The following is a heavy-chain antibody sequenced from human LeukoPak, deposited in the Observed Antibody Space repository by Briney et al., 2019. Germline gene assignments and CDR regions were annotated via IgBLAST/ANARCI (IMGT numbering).Heavy chain of an antibody. J-gene: IGHJ5*02. Sequence: SETLSLTCTVSGGSISSSSYYWGWIRQPPGNRLEWIASIYYGGTTQYNPSLKSRATISIDTSNNRFSLRLTSATVADTAVYYCARWSSDWENNYFDPWGQGILVTVSS. CDR2: IYYGGTT. D-gene: IGHD6-19*01. V-gene: IGHV4-39*07. CDR3: ARWSSDWENNYFDP. CDR1: GGSISSSSYY.